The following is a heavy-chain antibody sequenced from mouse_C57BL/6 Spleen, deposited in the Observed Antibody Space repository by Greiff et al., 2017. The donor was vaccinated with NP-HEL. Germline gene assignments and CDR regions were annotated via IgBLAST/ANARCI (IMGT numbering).Heavy chain of an antibody. CDR2: INPGSGGT. CDR3: ARDYYGSSYLDY. Sequence: VQLQQSGAELVRPGTSVKVSCKASGYAFTNYLIEWVKQRPGQGLAWIGVINPGSGGTNYNEKFKGKATLTADKSSSTAYMQLSSLTSEDSAVYFCARDYYGSSYLDYWGQGTTLTVSS. D-gene: IGHD1-1*01. CDR1: GYAFTNYL. V-gene: IGHV1-54*01. J-gene: IGHJ2*01.